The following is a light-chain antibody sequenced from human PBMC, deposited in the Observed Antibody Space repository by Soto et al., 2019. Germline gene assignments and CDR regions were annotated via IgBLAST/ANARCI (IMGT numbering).Light chain of an antibody. Sequence: DIQMTQSPSSLSASVGDRVTITCRTSQDISNYLAWYQQKPGRVPKLLIYAASTLQSGVPSRFSGGGSGTDFSLTISSLQPEDVATYFCQKYNIAPHTFGGGTKVEIK. CDR2: AAS. J-gene: IGKJ4*01. CDR1: QDISNY. CDR3: QKYNIAPHT. V-gene: IGKV1-27*01.